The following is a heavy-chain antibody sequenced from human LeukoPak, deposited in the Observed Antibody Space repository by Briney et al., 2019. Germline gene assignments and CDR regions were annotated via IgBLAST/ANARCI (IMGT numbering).Heavy chain of an antibody. CDR2: IYYSGST. J-gene: IGHJ6*02. D-gene: IGHD2-21*01. CDR3: ARDNSIGLYGMDV. V-gene: IGHV4-59*01. CDR1: GGSISSYY. Sequence: PSETLSLTCTVSGGSISSYYWSWIRQPPGKGLEWIGYIYYSGSTNYNPSLKSRVTISVDTSKNQFSLKLSSVTAADTAVYYCARDNSIGLYGMDVWGQGTTVTVSS.